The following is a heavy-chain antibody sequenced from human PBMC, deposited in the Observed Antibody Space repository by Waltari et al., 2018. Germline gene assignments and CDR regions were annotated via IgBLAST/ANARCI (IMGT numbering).Heavy chain of an antibody. D-gene: IGHD3-10*01. CDR3: ASVWFGELLAGKVGLAGPIQHGGLYYYGMDV. CDR2: IIPIFGTA. CDR1: GGTFSSYA. Sequence: QVQLVQSGAAVKKPGSSVKVSCKASGGTFSSYAISWVRQAPGQGLEWMGGIIPIFGTANYAQKFQGRVTITADESTSTAYMELSSLRSEDTAVYYCASVWFGELLAGKVGLAGPIQHGGLYYYGMDVWGQG. J-gene: IGHJ6*02. V-gene: IGHV1-69*01.